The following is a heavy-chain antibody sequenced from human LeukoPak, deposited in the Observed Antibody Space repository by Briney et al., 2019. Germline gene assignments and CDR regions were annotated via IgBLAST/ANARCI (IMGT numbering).Heavy chain of an antibody. Sequence: GGSLRLSCAASGFIFSNAWMNWVRQAPGKGVEWVGRIKTKTDGGTTDYAAPVKGRFTISRDDSKNTLYLQMNSLKTEDTAVYSCSKSGSYLIENYYFYYYIDVWGKGTTVTVSS. D-gene: IGHD1-26*01. CDR2: IKTKTDGGTT. CDR1: GFIFSNAW. V-gene: IGHV3-15*01. CDR3: SKSGSYLIENYYFYYYIDV. J-gene: IGHJ6*03.